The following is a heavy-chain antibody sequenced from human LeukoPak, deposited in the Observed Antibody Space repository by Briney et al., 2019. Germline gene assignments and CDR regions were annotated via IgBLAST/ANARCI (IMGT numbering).Heavy chain of an antibody. Sequence: GGSLRLSCAASGFTFSSYSMNWVRQAPGKGLEWVSSISSSSSYIYYADSVKGRFTISRDNAKNSLYLQMNSLRAEDTAVYYCARGPVGGATYYDGDAFDIWGQGTLVTVSS. D-gene: IGHD1-26*01. V-gene: IGHV3-21*01. CDR3: ARGPVGGATYYDGDAFDI. CDR2: ISSSSSYI. J-gene: IGHJ4*02. CDR1: GFTFSSYS.